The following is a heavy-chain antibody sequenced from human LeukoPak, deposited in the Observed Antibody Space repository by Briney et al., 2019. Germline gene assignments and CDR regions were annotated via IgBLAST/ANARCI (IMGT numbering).Heavy chain of an antibody. J-gene: IGHJ6*02. D-gene: IGHD5-18*01. V-gene: IGHV1-69*01. CDR3: ARGLDTAYGMDV. Sequence: SVKVSCKASGCTFSSYAISWVRQAPGQGLEWMGGIIPIFGTANYAQKFQGRVTITADESTSTAYMELSSLRSEDTAVYYCARGLDTAYGMDVWGQGTTVTVSS. CDR2: IIPIFGTA. CDR1: GCTFSSYA.